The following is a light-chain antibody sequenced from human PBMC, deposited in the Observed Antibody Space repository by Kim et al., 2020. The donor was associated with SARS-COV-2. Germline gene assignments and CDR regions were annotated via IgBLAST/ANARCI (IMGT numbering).Light chain of an antibody. J-gene: IGLJ2*01. CDR1: KLGNKY. Sequence: SYELTQPPSVSVSPGQTASITCSGDKLGNKYACWYQQKPGQSPVVVIYQDKKRPSGIPQRFSGSNSGNTATLTISGTQAMDEADYYCQSWDSNTVVIGG. CDR2: QDK. CDR3: QSWDSNTVV. V-gene: IGLV3-1*01.